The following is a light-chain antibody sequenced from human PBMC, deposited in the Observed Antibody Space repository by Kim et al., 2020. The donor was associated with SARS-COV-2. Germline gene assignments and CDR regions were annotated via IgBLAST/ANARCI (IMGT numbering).Light chain of an antibody. CDR2: QDT. J-gene: IGLJ2*01. Sequence: SVSPGQTASITCSGDELGDKNVCWYQQEPGQSPVVIIYQDTKRSSGIPDRFSGSKSGNTATLTISGTQALDEADYSCQVWDRSTVVFGGGTQLTVL. V-gene: IGLV3-1*01. CDR3: QVWDRSTVV. CDR1: ELGDKN.